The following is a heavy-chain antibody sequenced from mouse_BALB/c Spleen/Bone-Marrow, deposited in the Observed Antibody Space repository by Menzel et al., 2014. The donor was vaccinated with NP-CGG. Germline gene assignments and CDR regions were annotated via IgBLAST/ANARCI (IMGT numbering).Heavy chain of an antibody. CDR1: GFTFSSFG. J-gene: IGHJ4*01. CDR2: ISGGSSII. D-gene: IGHD1-2*01. CDR3: ARKDYFGYAAMDY. Sequence: EVKLMESGGGLVQPGGSRKLSCAASGFTFSSFGMHWVRQAPEKGLEWVAYISGGSSIIYYADTVKGRFTISRDNPKNTLFLQMTSLRSEDTATYYCARKDYFGYAAMDYWGQGTSVTVSS. V-gene: IGHV5-17*02.